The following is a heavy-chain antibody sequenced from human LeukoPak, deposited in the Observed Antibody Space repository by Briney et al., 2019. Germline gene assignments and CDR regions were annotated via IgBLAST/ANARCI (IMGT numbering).Heavy chain of an antibody. CDR1: GFTVSSNY. J-gene: IGHJ3*02. CDR2: IYGSGTT. V-gene: IGHV3-66*01. Sequence: GGSLRLSCAASGFTVSSNYMSWVRQASGKGLEWVSVIYGSGTTYYADSVKGRFTISRDNSKNTLYLQMNSLRAEDTAVYYCAKATMDAFDIWGQGTMVTVSS. D-gene: IGHD4/OR15-4a*01. CDR3: AKATMDAFDI.